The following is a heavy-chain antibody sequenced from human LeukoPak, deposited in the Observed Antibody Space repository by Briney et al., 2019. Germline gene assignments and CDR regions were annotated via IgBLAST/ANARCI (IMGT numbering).Heavy chain of an antibody. CDR2: ISGSGGST. CDR3: AKVFGNDY. J-gene: IGHJ4*02. CDR1: GFTFSTYS. D-gene: IGHD3-10*01. Sequence: PGGSLRLSCAASGFTFSTYSMSWVRQAPGKGLEWVSAISGSGGSTYYADSVKGRFTISRDNSKDALYLQMNSLRAEDTAVYYCAKVFGNDYWGQGTLVTVSS. V-gene: IGHV3-23*01.